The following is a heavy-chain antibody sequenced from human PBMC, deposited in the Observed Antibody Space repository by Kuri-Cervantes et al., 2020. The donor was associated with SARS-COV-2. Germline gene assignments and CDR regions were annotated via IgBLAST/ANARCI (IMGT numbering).Heavy chain of an antibody. Sequence: ESLKISCTVSGGSISSSSYYWGWIRQPPGKGLEWIGSIYYSGSTYYNPSLKSRVTISVDTSKNQFSLKLSSVTAADTAVYYCASCDSSRWYYFDYWGQGTLVTVSS. V-gene: IGHV4-39*01. CDR2: IYYSGST. CDR3: ASCDSSRWYYFDY. CDR1: GGSISSSSYY. J-gene: IGHJ4*02. D-gene: IGHD6-13*01.